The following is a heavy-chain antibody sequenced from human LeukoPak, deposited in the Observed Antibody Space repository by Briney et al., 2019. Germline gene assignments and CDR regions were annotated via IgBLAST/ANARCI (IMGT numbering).Heavy chain of an antibody. CDR2: ISWIGGT. D-gene: IGHD2-2*01. V-gene: IGHV4-31*02. CDR3: AKYYCGTSNCPGVDY. J-gene: IGHJ4*02. Sequence: SETLSLTCIVSGGSITSDRHFWTRIRQHPGEGLEWIGYISWIGGTYYNPSLKSRITISADTSTNQFSLRLNSVTAADTAVYYCAKYYCGTSNCPGVDYWGQGILVTVSS. CDR1: GGSITSDRHF.